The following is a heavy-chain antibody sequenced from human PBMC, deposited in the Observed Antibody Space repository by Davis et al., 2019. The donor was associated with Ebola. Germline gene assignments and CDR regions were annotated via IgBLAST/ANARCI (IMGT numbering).Heavy chain of an antibody. J-gene: IGHJ3*01. CDR2: INYDGSRI. CDR1: GFTFSDYW. CDR3: ARDLDGLSAFDL. V-gene: IGHV3-74*01. Sequence: PGGSLRLSCAASGFTFSDYWMHWVRQAPGKGLVWVSRINYDGSRIGYADSVKGRFTISRDNAKNTLYLQMNSLRAEDTAFYYCARDLDGLSAFDLWGHGTMVTVSS. D-gene: IGHD5-24*01.